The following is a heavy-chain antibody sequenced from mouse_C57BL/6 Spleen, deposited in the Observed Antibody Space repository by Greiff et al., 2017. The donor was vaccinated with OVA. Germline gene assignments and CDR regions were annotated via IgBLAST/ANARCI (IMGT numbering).Heavy chain of an antibody. CDR3: ARTGYGYLYYYAMDY. D-gene: IGHD2-2*01. CDR1: GYTFTDYY. CDR2: INPNNGGT. Sequence: VQLQQSGPELVKPGASVKISCKASGYTFTDYYMNWVKQSHGKSLEWIGDINPNNGGTSYNQKFKGKATLTVDKSSSTAYMELRSLTSEDSAVYYCARTGYGYLYYYAMDYWGQGTSVTVSS. J-gene: IGHJ4*01. V-gene: IGHV1-26*01.